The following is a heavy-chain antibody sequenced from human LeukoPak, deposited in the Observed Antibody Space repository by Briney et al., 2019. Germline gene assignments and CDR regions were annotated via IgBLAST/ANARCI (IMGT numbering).Heavy chain of an antibody. CDR2: INPNSGGT. CDR1: GYTFTGYY. CDR3: ARDPMAARPDGNQRYNWFDP. J-gene: IGHJ5*02. V-gene: IGHV1-2*02. D-gene: IGHD6-6*01. Sequence: GASVKVSCKASGYTFTGYYMHWVRQAPGQGLEWMGWINPNSGGTNYAQKFQGRVTMTRDTSISTAYMELRSLRSDDTAVYYCARDPMAARPDGNQRYNWFDPWGQGTLVTVSS.